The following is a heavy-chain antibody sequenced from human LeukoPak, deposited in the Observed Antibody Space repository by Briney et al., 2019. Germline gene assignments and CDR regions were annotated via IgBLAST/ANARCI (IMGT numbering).Heavy chain of an antibody. CDR3: ARGGPLGHCSSTSCYNQY. D-gene: IGHD2-2*01. J-gene: IGHJ4*02. Sequence: SETLSLTCTVSGGSISNYYWGWIRQPPGKGLEWIGYIYYSGSTNYNPSLKSRVTISVDTSKNQFSLKLTSVTAADTAVYYCARGGPLGHCSSTSCYNQYWGQGTLVTVSS. CDR2: IYYSGST. V-gene: IGHV4-59*08. CDR1: GGSISNYY.